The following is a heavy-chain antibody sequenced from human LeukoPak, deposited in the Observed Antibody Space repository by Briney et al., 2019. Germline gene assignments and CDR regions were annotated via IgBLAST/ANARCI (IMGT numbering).Heavy chain of an antibody. D-gene: IGHD3-22*01. CDR1: GYTFTSYY. V-gene: IGHV1-46*01. CDR3: ARGLSTLNYYDSSGYSGFDY. Sequence: ASVKVSCKASGYTFTSYYMHWVRQAPGQGLEWMGIINPSGGSTSYAQKFQGRVTMTRDMSTSTVYMELSSLRSEDTAVYYCARGLSTLNYYDSSGYSGFDYWGQGTLVTVSS. J-gene: IGHJ4*02. CDR2: INPSGGST.